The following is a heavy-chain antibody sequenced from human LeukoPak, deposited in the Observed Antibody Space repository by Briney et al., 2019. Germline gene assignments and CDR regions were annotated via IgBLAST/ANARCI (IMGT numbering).Heavy chain of an antibody. J-gene: IGHJ4*02. CDR3: ARARTMDPDYSSAVDY. Sequence: ASVKVSCKASGYTFSRHALNWVRQAPGRGLEWLGWINTDTAKPTYAQGFTGRFVFSLDTSVTTANLQISSLKTEDTTVYYCARARTMDPDYSSAVDYWGQGTQVTVSA. CDR2: INTDTAKP. V-gene: IGHV7-4-1*02. D-gene: IGHD6-19*01. CDR1: GYTFSRHA.